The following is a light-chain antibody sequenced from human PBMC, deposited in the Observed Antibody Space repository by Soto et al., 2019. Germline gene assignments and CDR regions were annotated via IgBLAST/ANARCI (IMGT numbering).Light chain of an antibody. CDR2: DAS. CDR3: QQRSNWPPF. Sequence: EIVLTQSPATLSLSPGERATLSCRASQSVSSYLAWYQQKPGQAPRLLIYDASNRATGIPARCSGSGSGTDFTLTLSSLEPEDFAAYYCQQRSNWPPFFGGGTKVDIK. V-gene: IGKV3-11*01. CDR1: QSVSSY. J-gene: IGKJ4*01.